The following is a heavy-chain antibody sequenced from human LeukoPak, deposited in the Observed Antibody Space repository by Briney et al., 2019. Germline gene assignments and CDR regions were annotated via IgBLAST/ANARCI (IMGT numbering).Heavy chain of an antibody. CDR3: AKDLVAIRYCSGGSCYLFDY. CDR1: GFTFSSYA. Sequence: GGSLRLSCAASGFTFSSYAMSWVRQAPGKGLEGVSAISGSGGSTYYADSVKGRFTISRDNSKNTLYLQMNSLRAEDTAVYYCAKDLVAIRYCSGGSCYLFDYWGQGTLVTVSS. D-gene: IGHD2-15*01. CDR2: ISGSGGST. J-gene: IGHJ4*02. V-gene: IGHV3-23*01.